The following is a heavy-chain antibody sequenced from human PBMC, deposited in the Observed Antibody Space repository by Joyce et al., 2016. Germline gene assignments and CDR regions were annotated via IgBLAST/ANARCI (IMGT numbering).Heavy chain of an antibody. V-gene: IGHV3-30*03. CDR3: ARALGWDSNSCHDY. J-gene: IGHJ4*02. D-gene: IGHD6-13*01. CDR2: ISYDGSNK. Sequence: QVQLVESGGGVVQPGRSLRLSCEASGFTFSNYGMHWVRQAPGKGLEGLEVISYDGSNKYYVDSVKGRFTISRDKSKNTLYLQMNSLRPEDTAVYYCARALGWDSNSCHDYWGQGTLVTVSS. CDR1: GFTFSNYG.